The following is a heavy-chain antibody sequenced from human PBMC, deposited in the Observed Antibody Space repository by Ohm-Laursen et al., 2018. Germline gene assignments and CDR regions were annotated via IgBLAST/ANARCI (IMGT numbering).Heavy chain of an antibody. V-gene: IGHV3-7*01. Sequence: SLRLSCAASGFTFSSYGMNWVRQSPGKGLEWVANIKGDGTETYYVDSVRGRFTISRDNPKNSLFLQLSNVRAEDTAVYYCARGPKDSSGYYFGRSNWGQGTLVTVSS. D-gene: IGHD3-22*01. CDR1: GFTFSSYG. J-gene: IGHJ4*02. CDR2: IKGDGTET. CDR3: ARGPKDSSGYYFGRSN.